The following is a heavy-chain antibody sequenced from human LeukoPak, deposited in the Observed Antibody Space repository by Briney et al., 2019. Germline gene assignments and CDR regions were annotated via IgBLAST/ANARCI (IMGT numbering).Heavy chain of an antibody. D-gene: IGHD3-22*01. CDR3: ARITKPTYYYDSSGYPFDY. CDR2: IYYSGST. Sequence: PSETLSLTCTVSGGSISSGGYYWSWICQHPGKGLEWIGYIYYSGSTYYNPSLKSRVTISVDTSKNQFSLKLSSVTAADTAVYYCARITKPTYYYDSSGYPFDYWGQGTLVTVSS. J-gene: IGHJ4*02. V-gene: IGHV4-31*03. CDR1: GGSISSGGYY.